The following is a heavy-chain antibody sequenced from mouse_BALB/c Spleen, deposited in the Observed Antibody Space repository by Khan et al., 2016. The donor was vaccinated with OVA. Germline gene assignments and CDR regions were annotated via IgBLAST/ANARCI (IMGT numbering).Heavy chain of an antibody. V-gene: IGHV1-7*01. CDR1: GYTFSTYW. Sequence: QVRLQQSGAELAKPGASVKMSCQASGYTFSTYWMHWVKQRPGQGLEWIGYIDPSTGYTYYNQRFKDKATLTADKSSSTAYMQLSSLTSEDSAVYYCARDRIAYWGQGTTLTVSS. CDR3: ARDRIAY. CDR2: IDPSTGYT. J-gene: IGHJ2*01.